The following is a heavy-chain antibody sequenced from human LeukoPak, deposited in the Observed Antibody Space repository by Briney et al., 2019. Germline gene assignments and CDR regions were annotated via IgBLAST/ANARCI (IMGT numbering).Heavy chain of an antibody. V-gene: IGHV3-30-3*01. Sequence: GGSLRPSCAASGFTFSSYAMHWVRQAPGKGLEWVAVISYDGSNKYYADSVKGRFTISRDNSKNTLYLQMNSLRAEDTAVYYCARYSSSWTYYYYGMDVWGQGTTVTVSS. CDR1: GFTFSSYA. D-gene: IGHD6-13*01. CDR2: ISYDGSNK. J-gene: IGHJ6*02. CDR3: ARYSSSWTYYYYGMDV.